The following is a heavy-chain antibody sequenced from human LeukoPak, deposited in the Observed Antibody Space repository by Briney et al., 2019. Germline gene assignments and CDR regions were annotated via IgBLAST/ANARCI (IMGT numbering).Heavy chain of an antibody. CDR3: ARKRSSGYSDY. CDR2: INPDSGGT. Sequence: ASVKVSCKASGYTFTDYYIHWVRQAPGQGLEWRGWINPDSGGTNSAQKFQGRVTMTRDTSISAAYMELSSLRSDDTAVYYCARKRSSGYSDYWGQGTLVTVSS. J-gene: IGHJ4*02. CDR1: GYTFTDYY. D-gene: IGHD3-22*01. V-gene: IGHV1-2*02.